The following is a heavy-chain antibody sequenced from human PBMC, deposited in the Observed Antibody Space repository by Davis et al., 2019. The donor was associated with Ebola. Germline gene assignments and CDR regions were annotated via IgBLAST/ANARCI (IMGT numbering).Heavy chain of an antibody. J-gene: IGHJ6*02. CDR3: ARAGGLRFLEWLLSRENKYYYYGMDV. V-gene: IGHV4-59*12. Sequence: SETLSLTCTVPGGSISSYYWSWIRQPPGKGLEWIGYIYYSGSTNYNPSLKSRVTISVDTSKNQFSLKLSSVTAADTAVYYCARAGGLRFLEWLLSRENKYYYYGMDVWGQGTTVTVSS. D-gene: IGHD3-3*01. CDR2: IYYSGST. CDR1: GGSISSYY.